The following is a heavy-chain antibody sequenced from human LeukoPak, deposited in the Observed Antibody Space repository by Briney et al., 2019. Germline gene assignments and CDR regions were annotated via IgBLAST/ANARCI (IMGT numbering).Heavy chain of an antibody. CDR2: RRYDESDK. CDR3: ATYFYASGNYYNYIYY. Sequence: GGSLRLSCAASGFAFSRYGMHWLRQAPGKRLEWVAFRRYDESDKKYKDSVKGRFTVSKDNSKNTVSLQMNSLRFEDTALYYCATYFYASGNYYNYIYYWGQGALVTVSS. V-gene: IGHV3-30*02. D-gene: IGHD3-10*01. J-gene: IGHJ4*02. CDR1: GFAFSRYG.